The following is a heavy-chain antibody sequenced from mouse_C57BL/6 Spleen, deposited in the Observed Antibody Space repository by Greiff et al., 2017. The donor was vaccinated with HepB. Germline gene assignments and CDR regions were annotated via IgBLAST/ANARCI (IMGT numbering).Heavy chain of an antibody. V-gene: IGHV1-64*01. Sequence: QVQLQQPGAELVKPGASVKLSCKASGYTFTSYWMHWVKQRPGQGLEWIGMIHPNSGSTNYNEKFKSKATLTVDKSSSTAYMQLSSLTSEDSAVYYCARWDYYGSSLFAYWGQGTLVTVSA. D-gene: IGHD1-1*01. CDR1: GYTFTSYW. CDR3: ARWDYYGSSLFAY. CDR2: IHPNSGST. J-gene: IGHJ3*01.